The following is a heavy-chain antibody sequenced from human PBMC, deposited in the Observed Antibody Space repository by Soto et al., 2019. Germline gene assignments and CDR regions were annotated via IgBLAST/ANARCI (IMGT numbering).Heavy chain of an antibody. V-gene: IGHV3-11*01. J-gene: IGHJ3*02. CDR1: GFTFSDDS. CDR3: ASVSDFLQTSANSDDAFDI. Sequence: QVQLVESGGGLVKPGGSLRLSCAASGFTFSDDSMSWIRQTPGKGLEWISFMSSSGSTIYIADSVKDRLTISRDNANNSLYMEMNSLRAEDTVVYYCASVSDFLQTSANSDDAFDIWGQGTMVPISS. D-gene: IGHD1-26*01. CDR2: MSSSGSTI.